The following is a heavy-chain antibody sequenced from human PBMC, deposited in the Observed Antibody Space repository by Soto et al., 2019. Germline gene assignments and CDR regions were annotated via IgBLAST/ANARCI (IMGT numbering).Heavy chain of an antibody. D-gene: IGHD1-26*01. J-gene: IGHJ6*02. CDR1: GDSVSSNSAA. Sequence: SQTLSPTCAISGDSVSSNSAAWNWIRQSPSRGLEWLGRTYYRSKWYNDYAVSVKSRITINPDTSKNQFSLQLNSVTPEDTAVYYCARGPSGSYDTHYYYYGMDVWGQGTTVTVSS. V-gene: IGHV6-1*01. CDR3: ARGPSGSYDTHYYYYGMDV. CDR2: TYYRSKWYN.